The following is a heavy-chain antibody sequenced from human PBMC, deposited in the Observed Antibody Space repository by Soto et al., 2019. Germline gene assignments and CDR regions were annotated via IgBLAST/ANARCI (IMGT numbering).Heavy chain of an antibody. CDR1: GLPLSTYA. J-gene: IGHJ4*02. CDR3: AKDHRSGSYGY. Sequence: QVQLVESGGGVFQPGRSLRPPFEAPGLPLSTYAMNWVRQAPGKGLEWVAVISYDGSNKYYADSVKGRFTISRDNSKNTLYLQMNSLRAEDTAVYYCAKDHRSGSYGYWGQGTLVTVSS. CDR2: ISYDGSNK. D-gene: IGHD1-26*01. V-gene: IGHV3-30*18.